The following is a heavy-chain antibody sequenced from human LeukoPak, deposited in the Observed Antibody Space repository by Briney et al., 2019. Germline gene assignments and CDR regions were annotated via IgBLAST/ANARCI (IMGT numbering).Heavy chain of an antibody. CDR3: ASIAVAGSYYYYYMDV. D-gene: IGHD6-19*01. J-gene: IGHJ6*03. CDR2: IYSSGST. CDR1: GGSISSGSYC. Sequence: PSDTLSLTCTVSGGSISSGSYCWGWVRQSAGKGLEWLGHIYSSGSTNYNPSLKSRVTVSVDTSNNQFSLRLSSVTAADTAVYCCASIAVAGSYYYYYMDVWGKGTTVTVSS. V-gene: IGHV4-61*09.